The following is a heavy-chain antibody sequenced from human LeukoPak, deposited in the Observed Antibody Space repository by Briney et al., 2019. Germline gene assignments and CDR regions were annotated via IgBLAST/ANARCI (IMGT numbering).Heavy chain of an antibody. Sequence: GRSLRLSCAASGFTFSIYTVNWVRQAPGKGLEWVSSISSSTFIYSADSVKGRFTISRDNAKNSLFLQMNSLRAEDTAVYYCSRDLSSSALDYWGQGTLVTVSS. J-gene: IGHJ4*02. D-gene: IGHD6-25*01. CDR1: GFTFSIYT. CDR3: SRDLSSSALDY. V-gene: IGHV3-21*01. CDR2: ISSSTFI.